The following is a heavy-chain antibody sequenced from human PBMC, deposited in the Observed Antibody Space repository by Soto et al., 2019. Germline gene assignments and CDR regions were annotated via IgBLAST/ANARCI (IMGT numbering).Heavy chain of an antibody. D-gene: IGHD6-6*01. CDR1: GYTFTGYY. Sequence: GASVKVSCKASGYTFTGYYMHWVRQAPGQGLEWMGWINPNSGGTNYAQKFQGWVTMTRDTSISTAYMELSRLRSDDTAVYYCARSIAARQGEAEENYYYGMDVWGQGTTVTVSS. J-gene: IGHJ6*02. V-gene: IGHV1-2*04. CDR2: INPNSGGT. CDR3: ARSIAARQGEAEENYYYGMDV.